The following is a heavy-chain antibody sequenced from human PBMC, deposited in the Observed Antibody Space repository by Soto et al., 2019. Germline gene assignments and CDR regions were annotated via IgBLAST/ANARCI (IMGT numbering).Heavy chain of an antibody. Sequence: QVQLVESGGGVVQPGRSLRLSCAASGFTFSSYGMHWVRQAPGKGLEWVAVISYDGSNKYYADSVKGRFTISRDNSKNTLYLQMNSLRAEDKAVYYCAKDFFAEIATIHWGQGTLVTVSS. CDR3: AKDFFAEIATIH. CDR1: GFTFSSYG. CDR2: ISYDGSNK. V-gene: IGHV3-30*18. J-gene: IGHJ4*02. D-gene: IGHD1-1*01.